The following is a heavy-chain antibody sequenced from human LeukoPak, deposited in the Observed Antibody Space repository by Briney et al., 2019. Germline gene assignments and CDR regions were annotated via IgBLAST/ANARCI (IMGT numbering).Heavy chain of an antibody. D-gene: IGHD5-24*01. CDR3: ARGVRMATISPDLRLYYFDY. CDR1: GYTFTSYD. CDR2: MNPNSGNT. V-gene: IGHV1-8*01. J-gene: IGHJ4*02. Sequence: GASVKVSCKASGYTFTSYDINWARQATGQGLEWMGWMNPNSGNTGYAQKFQGRVTMTRNTSMSTAYMELSSLRSEDTAVYYCARGVRMATISPDLRLYYFDYWGQGTLVTVSS.